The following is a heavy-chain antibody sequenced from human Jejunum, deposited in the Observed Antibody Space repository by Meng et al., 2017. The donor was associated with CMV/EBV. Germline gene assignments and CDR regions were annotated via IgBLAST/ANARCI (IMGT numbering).Heavy chain of an antibody. CDR2: IYTSGNT. V-gene: IGHV4-4*07. J-gene: IGHJ4*02. D-gene: IGHD1-26*01. CDR3: TRDNLSGSYYFDY. CDR1: GGSINGYY. Sequence: QVQLQEAGPGLVKPSETLSLTCTVSGGSINGYYCSWIRQPAGKGLEWIGRIYTSGNTNYNPSLKSRVTMSVDTSKNQFSLKLSSVTAADTAVYYCTRDNLSGSYYFDYWGQGTLVTVFS.